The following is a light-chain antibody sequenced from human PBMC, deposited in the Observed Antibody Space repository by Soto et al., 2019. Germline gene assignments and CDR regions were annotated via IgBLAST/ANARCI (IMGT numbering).Light chain of an antibody. J-gene: IGKJ5*01. CDR3: QQYENLPT. V-gene: IGKV1-33*01. CDR2: DES. Sequence: DIQMAQSPSTLSGSVGGRVTIPFQASQNINNYLNWYQQKPGRDPKLLIYDESNLEAGVPSRFRGSGSGTDFTFTISRLQPEDIATYYCQQYENLPTFGQGTRLEIK. CDR1: QNINNY.